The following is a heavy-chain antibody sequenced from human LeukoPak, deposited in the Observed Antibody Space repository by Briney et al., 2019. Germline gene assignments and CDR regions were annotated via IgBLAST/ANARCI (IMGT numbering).Heavy chain of an antibody. D-gene: IGHD4-17*01. J-gene: IGHJ3*02. Sequence: PSETLSLTCSVSDDSFSTHYWTWIGQPPGKGLEGIGSISTIGSTKHNPPRKSRVTISVDTSKKQFSLKVTSVTAADTAVYYCARDPNTVPKGFDIWGQGTLVTVSS. V-gene: IGHV4-59*11. CDR3: ARDPNTVPKGFDI. CDR1: DDSFSTHY. CDR2: ISTIGST.